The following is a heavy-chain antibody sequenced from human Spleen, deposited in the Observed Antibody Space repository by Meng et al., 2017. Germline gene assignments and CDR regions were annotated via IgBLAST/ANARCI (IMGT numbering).Heavy chain of an antibody. CDR2: IDYSGTT. V-gene: IGHV4-39*01. CDR3: SRRINTAGGWFDS. J-gene: IGHJ5*01. CDR1: GGSIGSNSYH. Sequence: QVQLQESGPGLVKPSETLSLTCTVSGGSIGSNSYHWGWIRQPPGKGLEWVGTIDYSGTTYSNSSLKSRVTISLDMSRNQFSLKLTSVTAADTAVYYCSRRINTAGGWFDSWGQGTLVTVSS. D-gene: IGHD5-18*01.